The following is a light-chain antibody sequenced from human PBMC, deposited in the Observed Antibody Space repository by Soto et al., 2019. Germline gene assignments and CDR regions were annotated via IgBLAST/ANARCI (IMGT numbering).Light chain of an antibody. CDR3: QQRSNWPPWT. J-gene: IGKJ1*01. Sequence: EIVFTQSSATRSCSSGGRATLSCRASQSVSSYLAWYQQKPGQAPRLLIYDASNRATGIPARFSGSGSGTDFTLTISSLEPEHFAVYYCQQRSNWPPWTFGQGTKVDIK. CDR1: QSVSSY. V-gene: IGKV3-11*01. CDR2: DAS.